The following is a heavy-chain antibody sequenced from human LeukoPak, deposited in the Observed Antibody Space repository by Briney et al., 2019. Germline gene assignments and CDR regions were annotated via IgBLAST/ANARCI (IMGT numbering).Heavy chain of an antibody. Sequence: SETLSLTCTVSGDSISSYYWSWIRQPPGKGLEWIGYIYYSGITNYNPSLKSRVTISVDTSKNQFSLKLSSVTAADTAVYYCARTYYYGSYYMDVWGKGTTVTISS. V-gene: IGHV4-59*01. J-gene: IGHJ6*03. CDR2: IYYSGIT. D-gene: IGHD3-10*01. CDR3: ARTYYYGSYYMDV. CDR1: GDSISSYY.